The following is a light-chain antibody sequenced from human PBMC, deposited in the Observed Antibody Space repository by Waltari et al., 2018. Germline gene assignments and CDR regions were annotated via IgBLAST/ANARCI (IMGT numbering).Light chain of an antibody. CDR2: EVS. CDR3: SSYTSSSTVYV. Sequence: GTSSDVGGYNYVSWYQQHPGKAPKLMIYEVSNRPSGVSNRFSGSKSGNTASLTISGLQAEDEADYYCSSYTSSSTVYVFGTGTKVTVL. V-gene: IGLV2-14*01. CDR1: SSDVGGYNY. J-gene: IGLJ1*01.